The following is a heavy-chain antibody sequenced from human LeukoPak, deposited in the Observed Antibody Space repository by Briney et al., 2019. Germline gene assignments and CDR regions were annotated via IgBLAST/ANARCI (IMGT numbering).Heavy chain of an antibody. CDR1: GFTFSTYG. J-gene: IGHJ5*02. CDR2: IYSDGINN. D-gene: IGHD3-10*01. CDR3: ARDNGDGSGSNWFDP. V-gene: IGHV3-33*01. Sequence: GGSLRLSCAASGFTFSTYGIHWVRQAPGKGLEWVAVIYSDGINNYYADSVKGRFSISRDNSKNTVYLQMNSLGAEDTAVYYCARDNGDGSGSNWFDPWGQGTLVTVSS.